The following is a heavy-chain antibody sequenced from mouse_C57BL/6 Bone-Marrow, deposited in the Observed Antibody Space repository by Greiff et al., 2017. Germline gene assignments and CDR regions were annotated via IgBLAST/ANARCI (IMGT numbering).Heavy chain of an antibody. CDR3: ARTGYYSYARDY. CDR2: INPGSGGT. Sequence: VQLQQSGAELVRPGTSVKVSCKASGYAFTNYLIEWVKQRPGQGLEWIGVINPGSGGTNYNEKFKGKATLTADQSSSTAYMQLSSLTSEDSAVYFCARTGYYSYARDYWGQGTSGTVSS. CDR1: GYAFTNYL. V-gene: IGHV1-54*01. D-gene: IGHD2-3*01. J-gene: IGHJ4*01.